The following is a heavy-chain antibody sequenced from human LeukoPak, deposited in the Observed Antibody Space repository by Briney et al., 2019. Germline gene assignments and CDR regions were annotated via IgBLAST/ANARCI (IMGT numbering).Heavy chain of an antibody. CDR2: INTNTGNP. CDR3: ARARSGWASDAFDI. Sequence: ASVKVSCKASGHTSTSYAMNWVRQAPGQGLEWMGWINTNTGNPTYAQGFTGWFVFSLDTSVSTAYLQISSLKAEDTAVYYCARARSGWASDAFDIWGQGTMVTVSS. CDR1: GHTSTSYA. D-gene: IGHD6-19*01. J-gene: IGHJ3*02. V-gene: IGHV7-4-1*02.